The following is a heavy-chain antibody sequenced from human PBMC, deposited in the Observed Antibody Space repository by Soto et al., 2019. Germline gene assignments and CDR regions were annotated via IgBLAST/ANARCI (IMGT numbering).Heavy chain of an antibody. Sequence: ALRLSGAASGFSFEDYAMHCVRQAPGKGLEWVTGISWNSGTIGYADAVKGRFTISRDNAKNSLYLQMNSLRAEDTALYYCARDVWSRASGPPDSWGQGTLVTVSS. V-gene: IGHV3-9*01. D-gene: IGHD3-10*01. CDR3: ARDVWSRASGPPDS. CDR2: ISWNSGTI. CDR1: GFSFEDYA. J-gene: IGHJ4*02.